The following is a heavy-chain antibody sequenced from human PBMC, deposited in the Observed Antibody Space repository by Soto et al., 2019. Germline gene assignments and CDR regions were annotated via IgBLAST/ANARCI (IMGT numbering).Heavy chain of an antibody. CDR2: ISYDGDNK. J-gene: IGHJ6*02. CDR1: GFTFSRYG. Sequence: QVQLVESGGGVVQPGRSLRLSCAASGFTFSRYGMHWVRQAPGKGLEWMAVISYDGDNKFYMASVKGRFTISRDNSKNTLFLQMNGLRPEDTAVYYCAKSTESSGTHPYYYGLDVWGLGTRVTVSS. V-gene: IGHV3-30*18. D-gene: IGHD1-26*01. CDR3: AKSTESSGTHPYYYGLDV.